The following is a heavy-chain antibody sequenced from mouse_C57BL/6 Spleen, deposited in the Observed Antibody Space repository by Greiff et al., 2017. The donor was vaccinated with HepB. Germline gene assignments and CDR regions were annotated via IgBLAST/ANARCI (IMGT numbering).Heavy chain of an antibody. CDR3: ARPYYLYAMDY. Sequence: EVQLQQSGPELVKPGASVKISCKASGYTFTDYYMNWVKQSHGKSLEWIGDINPNNGGTSYNQKFKGKATLTVDKSSSTAYMELRSLTSEDSAVYYCARPYYLYAMDYWGQGTSVTVSS. CDR2: INPNNGGT. V-gene: IGHV1-26*01. D-gene: IGHD1-1*02. J-gene: IGHJ4*01. CDR1: GYTFTDYY.